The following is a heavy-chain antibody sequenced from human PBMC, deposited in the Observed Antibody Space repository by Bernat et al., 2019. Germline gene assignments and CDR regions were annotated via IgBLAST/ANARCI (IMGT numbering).Heavy chain of an antibody. CDR3: ASSFDDYGDYGGSETIRAGDNGGDY. Sequence: QLQLQESGPGLVKPSETLSLTCTVSGGSISSSSYYWGWIRQPPGKGLERIGSIYYGGSTYYNPSLKNRVTISVDTSKNQFSLKLSSVTAADTAVYYCASSFDDYGDYGGSETIRAGDNGGDYWGQGTLVTVSS. J-gene: IGHJ4*02. CDR1: GGSISSSSYY. D-gene: IGHD4-17*01. V-gene: IGHV4-39*01. CDR2: IYYGGST.